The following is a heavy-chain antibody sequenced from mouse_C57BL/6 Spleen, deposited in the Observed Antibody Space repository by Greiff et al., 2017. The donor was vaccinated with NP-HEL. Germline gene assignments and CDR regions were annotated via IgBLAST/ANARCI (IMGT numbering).Heavy chain of an antibody. CDR1: GYTFTSYG. J-gene: IGHJ4*01. CDR3: AREGEIYYDYDSYAMDY. V-gene: IGHV1-81*01. CDR2: IYPRSGNT. Sequence: VQLQQSGAELARPGASVKLSCKASGYTFTSYGISWVKQRTGQGLEWIGEIYPRSGNTYYNEKFKGKATLTADKSSSTAYMELRSLTSEDSAVYFCAREGEIYYDYDSYAMDYWGQGTSVTVSS. D-gene: IGHD2-4*01.